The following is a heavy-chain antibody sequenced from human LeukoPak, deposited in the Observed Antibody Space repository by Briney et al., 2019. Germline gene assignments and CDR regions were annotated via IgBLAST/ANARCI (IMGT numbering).Heavy chain of an antibody. CDR3: VRGLENFDY. V-gene: IGHV1-2*06. D-gene: IGHD1-1*01. CDR1: GGTFSSYA. J-gene: IGHJ4*02. Sequence: ASVKVSCKASGGTFSSYAISWVRQAPGQGLEWVGRINPSSGGTSFAQKFQGSVTMTRDTSISAAYLKLSRLRSDDTAVYYCVRGLENFDYWGQGTLVTVSS. CDR2: INPSSGGT.